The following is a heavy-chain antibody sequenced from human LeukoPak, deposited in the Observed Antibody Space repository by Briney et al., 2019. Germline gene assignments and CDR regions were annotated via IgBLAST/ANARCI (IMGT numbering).Heavy chain of an antibody. CDR2: ISGSGGST. D-gene: IGHD6-6*01. CDR1: GFTFSSYA. V-gene: IGHV3-23*01. CDR3: AKDATNLVLSIAAHFDY. Sequence: GGSLRLSCAASGFTFSSYAMSWVRQAPGKGLEWVSAISGSGGSTYYADSVKGRFTISRDNSKNTLYLQMNSLRAEDTAVYYCAKDATNLVLSIAAHFDYWGQGTLVTVSS. J-gene: IGHJ4*02.